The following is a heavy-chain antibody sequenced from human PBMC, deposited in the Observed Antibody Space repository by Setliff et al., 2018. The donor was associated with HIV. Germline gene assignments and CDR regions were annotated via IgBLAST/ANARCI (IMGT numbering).Heavy chain of an antibody. J-gene: IGHJ5*02. CDR1: GGSISSSSYY. V-gene: IGHV4-39*07. D-gene: IGHD5-18*01. Sequence: PSETLSLTCTVSGGSISSSSYYWGWFRQPPGKGLEWIGEITPSGATNYLPSLKSRVTMSLDTSKNQFSLKMTSVTAADTALYECSNWNTTIDEDAWGQGTRVTVS. CDR2: ITPSGAT. CDR3: SNWNTTIDEDA.